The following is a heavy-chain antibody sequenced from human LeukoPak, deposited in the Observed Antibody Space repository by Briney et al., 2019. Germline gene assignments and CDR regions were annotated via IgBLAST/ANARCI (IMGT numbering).Heavy chain of an antibody. CDR1: GGSTSSGNYY. CDR3: ARVSSGSYYND. J-gene: IGHJ4*02. CDR2: MYGSGST. D-gene: IGHD1-26*01. Sequence: PSLTLSLTCNVSGGSTSSGNYYWSWIRQPAGKGLELIGRMYGSGSTVYNPSLKGRVTISVDTSRNQFSLRLSSVTAADTAVYYCARVSSGSYYNDWGQGTLVTFSS. V-gene: IGHV4-61*02.